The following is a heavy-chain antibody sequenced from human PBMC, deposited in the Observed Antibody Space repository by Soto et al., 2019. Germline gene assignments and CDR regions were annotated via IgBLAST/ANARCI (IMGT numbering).Heavy chain of an antibody. CDR3: ASWYSGSYYFNY. V-gene: IGHV4-59*08. J-gene: IGHJ4*02. Sequence: SETLSLTCTVSGGSISSYYWSWIRQPPGKGLEWIGYIYYSGSTNYNPSLKSRVTISVDTSKNQFSLKLSSVTAADTAVYYCASWYSGSYYFNYWGQGTLVTVS. CDR1: GGSISSYY. CDR2: IYYSGST. D-gene: IGHD1-26*01.